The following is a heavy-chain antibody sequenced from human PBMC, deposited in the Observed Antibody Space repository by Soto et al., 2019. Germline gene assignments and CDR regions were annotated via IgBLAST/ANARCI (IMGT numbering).Heavy chain of an antibody. D-gene: IGHD6-19*01. Sequence: PSETLSLTCAISGDSVSSNSAAWNWIRQSPSRGLEWLGRTYYRSKWYNDYAVSVKRRITINPDTSKNQFSLQLNSVTPEDTAVYYCARDTAYSSGWTYYYYYGMDVWGQGTRVTVSS. CDR2: TYYRSKWYN. CDR1: GDSVSSNSAA. J-gene: IGHJ6*02. V-gene: IGHV6-1*01. CDR3: ARDTAYSSGWTYYYYYGMDV.